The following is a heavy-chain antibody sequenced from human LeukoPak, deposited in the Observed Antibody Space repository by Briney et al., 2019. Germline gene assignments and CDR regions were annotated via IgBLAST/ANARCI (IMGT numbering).Heavy chain of an antibody. V-gene: IGHV4-4*07. D-gene: IGHD1-26*01. CDR2: IYTSGST. CDR3: ARGPHSYAFDI. Sequence: SETLSLTCTVSGGSISSYYWSWIRQPAGKGLEWIGRIYTSGSTNYNPSLKSRVTISVDTSKNQFPLKLSSVTAADTAVYYCARGPHSYAFDIWGQGTMVTVSS. CDR1: GGSISSYY. J-gene: IGHJ3*02.